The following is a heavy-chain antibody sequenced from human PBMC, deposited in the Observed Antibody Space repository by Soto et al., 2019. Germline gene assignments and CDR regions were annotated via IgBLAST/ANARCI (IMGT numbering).Heavy chain of an antibody. CDR2: IYYSGST. D-gene: IGHD6-19*01. Sequence: SETLSLTCTVSGGSIISYYWSWIRQPPGKGLEWIGYIYYSGSTNYNPSLKSRVTISVDTSKNQFSLKLSSVTAADTAVYYCARHIEGQWLVPRYYYYGMDVWGQGTTVTVSS. CDR1: GGSIISYY. CDR3: ARHIEGQWLVPRYYYYGMDV. V-gene: IGHV4-59*08. J-gene: IGHJ6*02.